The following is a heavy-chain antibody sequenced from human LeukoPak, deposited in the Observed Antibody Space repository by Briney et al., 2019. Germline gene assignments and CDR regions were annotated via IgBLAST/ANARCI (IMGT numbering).Heavy chain of an antibody. CDR3: AREIGQLDY. J-gene: IGHJ4*02. V-gene: IGHV3-23*01. CDR1: GFTVSSNY. CDR2: ISGSGGTT. Sequence: GGSLRLSCAASGFTVSSNYMSWVRQAPGKGLEWVSVISGSGGTTYYADSVKGRFTISRDNSKNTLYLQMNSLRAEDTAVYYCAREIGQLDYWGQGTLVTVSS. D-gene: IGHD3-16*01.